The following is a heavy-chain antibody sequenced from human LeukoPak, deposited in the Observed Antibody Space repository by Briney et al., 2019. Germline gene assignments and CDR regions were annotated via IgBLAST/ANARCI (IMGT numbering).Heavy chain of an antibody. J-gene: IGHJ6*03. D-gene: IGHD3-3*01. Sequence: PGGSLRLSCAASGFTFSSYAMSWVRQALGKGLEWVSAISGSGGSTYYADSVKGRFTISRDNSKNTLYLQMNSLRAEDTAVYYCAKHAPAIFGAHYNYMDVWGKGTTVTVSS. CDR1: GFTFSSYA. V-gene: IGHV3-23*01. CDR3: AKHAPAIFGAHYNYMDV. CDR2: ISGSGGST.